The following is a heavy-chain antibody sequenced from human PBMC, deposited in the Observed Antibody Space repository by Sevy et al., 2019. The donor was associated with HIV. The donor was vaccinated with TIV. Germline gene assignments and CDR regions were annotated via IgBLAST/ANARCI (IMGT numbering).Heavy chain of an antibody. D-gene: IGHD6-19*01. CDR2: IFSSGST. V-gene: IGHV3-66*02. J-gene: IGHJ4*02. Sequence: GGSLRLSCAISGFTVNDKYIIWVRQAPGKGLEWVSVIFSSGSTYYADSAKGRFTISRDNSKNTVDLQMNSVRAEDTAVYYCVSLFLSYRSGWSNFDYWGQGTLVTVSS. CDR3: VSLFLSYRSGWSNFDY. CDR1: GFTVNDKY.